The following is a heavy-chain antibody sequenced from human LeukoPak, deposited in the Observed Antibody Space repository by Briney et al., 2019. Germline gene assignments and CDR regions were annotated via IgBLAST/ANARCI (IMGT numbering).Heavy chain of an antibody. V-gene: IGHV3-23*01. J-gene: IGHJ3*01. CDR2: ISASASSI. CDR3: AMKAVPRPRLHDAFDF. D-gene: IGHD5-24*01. Sequence: PGGSLRLSCAASGFTFSNFALSWVRQAPGKGLEWVSAISASASSIYHADSVKGRFTTSRDNSKNTLYLQMSSLRADDTAVYYCAMKAVPRPRLHDAFDFWGQGTVVSVSS. CDR1: GFTFSNFA.